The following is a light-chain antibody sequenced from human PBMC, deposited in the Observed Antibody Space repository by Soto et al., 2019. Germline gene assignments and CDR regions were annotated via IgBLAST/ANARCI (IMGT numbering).Light chain of an antibody. Sequence: QSALTQPRSVSGSPGQSVTISCTGTSSDVGGYNYVSWYQQHPGRAPKLMISAVSERPSGVPDRFSGSRSGNTASLTISGLQAEDEADYYCCSYAGPYTWVFGGGTKVTVL. CDR2: AVS. J-gene: IGLJ3*02. CDR3: CSYAGPYTWV. CDR1: SSDVGGYNY. V-gene: IGLV2-11*01.